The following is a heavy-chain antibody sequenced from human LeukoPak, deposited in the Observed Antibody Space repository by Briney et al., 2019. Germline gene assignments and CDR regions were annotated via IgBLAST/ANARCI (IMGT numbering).Heavy chain of an antibody. V-gene: IGHV1-8*03. D-gene: IGHD5-18*01. J-gene: IGHJ6*03. CDR2: MNPNSGNT. Sequence: ASVKVSCKASAYNLTSYDINSLRQATGQGLEWMGWMNPNSGNTGYAQKFQGRVTITRNTSISTAYMELSSLRSEDTAVYYCARGGIRFSGYYYYYMDVWGKGTTVTVSS. CDR1: AYNLTSYD. CDR3: ARGGIRFSGYYYYYMDV.